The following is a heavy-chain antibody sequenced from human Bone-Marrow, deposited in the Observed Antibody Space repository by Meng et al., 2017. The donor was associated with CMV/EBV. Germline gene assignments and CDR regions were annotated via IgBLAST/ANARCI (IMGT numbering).Heavy chain of an antibody. CDR1: GYTFTSYD. J-gene: IGHJ6*02. V-gene: IGHV1-8*01. CDR3: ARGPFTIFPGPNNYYYGMDV. D-gene: IGHD3-3*01. CDR2: VNPNTGKT. Sequence: ASVKVSCKASGYTFTSYDINWVRQATGQGLEWMGWVNPNTGKTGYTQKFQGRLTLTRSTSISTAYLELSSLRSDDTAVYYCARGPFTIFPGPNNYYYGMDVWGQGTTVTFSS.